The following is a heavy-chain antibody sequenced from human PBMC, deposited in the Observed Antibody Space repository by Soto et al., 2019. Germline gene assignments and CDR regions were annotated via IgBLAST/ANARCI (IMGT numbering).Heavy chain of an antibody. Sequence: XETLSLTCTVSVVSISSSSYYWGWMRQPPGKGLEWIGSIYYSGSTYYNPSLKSRVTISVDTSKNQFSLKLSSVTAADTAVYYCARHDPIRFGTTYGMDVWGQGTTVTVSS. D-gene: IGHD3-10*01. J-gene: IGHJ6*02. CDR2: IYYSGST. CDR3: ARHDPIRFGTTYGMDV. CDR1: VVSISSSSYY. V-gene: IGHV4-39*01.